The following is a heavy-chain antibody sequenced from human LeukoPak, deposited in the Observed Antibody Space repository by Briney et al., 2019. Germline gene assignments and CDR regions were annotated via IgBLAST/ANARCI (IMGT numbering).Heavy chain of an antibody. Sequence: SETLSPSCTVSGGSISSYYWSWIRQPPGKGLEWIGYIYYSGSTNYNPSLKSRLTISVDTSKNQFSLKLSSVTAADTAVYYCARSTSYWYFDLWGRGTLVTVSS. CDR2: IYYSGST. CDR3: ARSTSYWYFDL. CDR1: GGSISSYY. J-gene: IGHJ2*01. D-gene: IGHD5/OR15-5a*01. V-gene: IGHV4-59*08.